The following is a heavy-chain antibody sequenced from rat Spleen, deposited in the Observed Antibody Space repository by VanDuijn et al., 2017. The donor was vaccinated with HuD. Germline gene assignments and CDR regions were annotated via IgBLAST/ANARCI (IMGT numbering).Heavy chain of an antibody. CDR3: TRDMYTTDY. D-gene: IGHD1-6*01. Sequence: QVQLKESGPGLVQPSQTLSLTCTVSGFSLTSYHVSWVRQPPGKGLEWMGMIWGDGSTNYNSALKSRLSISRDTSKNQVFLKMNSLQTDDTGTYYCTRDMYTTDYWGQGVMVTVSS. CDR2: IWGDGST. J-gene: IGHJ2*01. CDR1: GFSLTSYH. V-gene: IGHV2-43*01.